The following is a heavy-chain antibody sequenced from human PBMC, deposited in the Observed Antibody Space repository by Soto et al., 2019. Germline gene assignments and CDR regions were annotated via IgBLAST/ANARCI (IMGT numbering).Heavy chain of an antibody. Sequence: QVQLVQSGAEVKKPGASVKVSCKASGYTFTSYGISWVRQAPGQGLEWMGWISAYNGNTNYAQKLQGRVTMTTDTYTSTAYMELRSLRSDDTAVYYCARVMGYYGSGSYKGHYYYYYYVMDVWGQGTTVTVSS. CDR3: ARVMGYYGSGSYKGHYYYYYYVMDV. CDR1: GYTFTSYG. D-gene: IGHD3-10*01. J-gene: IGHJ6*02. CDR2: ISAYNGNT. V-gene: IGHV1-18*01.